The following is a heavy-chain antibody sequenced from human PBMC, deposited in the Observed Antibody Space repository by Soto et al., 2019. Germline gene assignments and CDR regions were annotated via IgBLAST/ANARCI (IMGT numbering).Heavy chain of an antibody. Sequence: SGPTLVNPTQTLRLTCTFSGFSLSTSGVGVGWIRQPPGKALEWLALIYWNDDKRYSPSLKSRLTITKDTSKNQVVLTMTNMDPVDTATYYCARRIAAAGTFDYWGQGTLVTVSS. J-gene: IGHJ4*02. CDR3: ARRIAAAGTFDY. D-gene: IGHD6-13*01. CDR1: GFSLSTSGVG. V-gene: IGHV2-5*01. CDR2: IYWNDDK.